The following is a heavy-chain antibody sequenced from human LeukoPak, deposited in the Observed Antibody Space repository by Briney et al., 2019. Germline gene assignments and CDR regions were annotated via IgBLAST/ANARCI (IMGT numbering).Heavy chain of an antibody. CDR1: GFTFSSYA. V-gene: IGHV3-15*01. CDR2: IKSKTDGGTT. Sequence: GSLRLSCAASGFTFSSYAMSWVRQAPGKGLEWVGRIKSKTDGGTTDYAAPVKGRFTISRDDSKNTLYLQMNSLKTEDTAVYYCSTTYYYDSSEGYWGQGTLVTVSS. CDR3: STTYYYDSSEGY. J-gene: IGHJ4*02. D-gene: IGHD3-22*01.